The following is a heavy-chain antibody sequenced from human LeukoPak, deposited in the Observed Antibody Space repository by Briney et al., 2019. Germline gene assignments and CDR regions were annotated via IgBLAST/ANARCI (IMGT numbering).Heavy chain of an antibody. V-gene: IGHV4-59*01. J-gene: IGHJ4*02. CDR3: ARAHAVSFDY. Sequence: SETLSLTCTVSGGSISSYYWSWIRQPPGKGLEWIGYIYYSGSTNYNPSLKSRVTISVDTSKNQFSLKLSSVTAADTAVYYCARAHAVSFDYWGQGTLVTVSS. CDR2: IYYSGST. CDR1: GGSISSYY.